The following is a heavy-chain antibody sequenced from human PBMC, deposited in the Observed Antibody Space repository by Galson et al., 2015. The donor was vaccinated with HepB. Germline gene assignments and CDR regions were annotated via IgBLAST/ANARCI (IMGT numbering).Heavy chain of an antibody. Sequence: SVKVSCKASGYTFTGYYMHWVRQAPGQGLEWMGRINPNSGGTNYAQKFQGRVTMTRDTSISTAYMELSRLRSDDTAVYYCARDRGFGAAYDILTGTFDYWGQGTLVTVSS. CDR3: ARDRGFGAAYDILTGTFDY. D-gene: IGHD3-9*01. CDR2: INPNSGGT. V-gene: IGHV1-2*06. J-gene: IGHJ4*02. CDR1: GYTFTGYY.